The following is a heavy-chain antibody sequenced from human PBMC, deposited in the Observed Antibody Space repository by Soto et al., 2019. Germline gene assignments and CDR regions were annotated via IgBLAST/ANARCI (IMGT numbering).Heavy chain of an antibody. J-gene: IGHJ3*02. D-gene: IGHD2-8*01. Sequence: QVQLQESGPGLVKPSQTLSLTCTVSGGSISSGDYYWSWIRQPPGKVLEWIGYIYYSGSTYYNPSLKSRVTISVDTSKNQFSLKLSSVTAADTAVYYCALYCTNGVCSTGDAFDIWGQGTMVTVSS. CDR1: GGSISSGDYY. CDR2: IYYSGST. CDR3: ALYCTNGVCSTGDAFDI. V-gene: IGHV4-30-4*01.